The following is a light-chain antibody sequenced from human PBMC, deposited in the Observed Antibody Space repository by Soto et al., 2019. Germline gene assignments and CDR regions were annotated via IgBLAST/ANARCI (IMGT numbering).Light chain of an antibody. J-gene: IGKJ2*01. Sequence: EIVMTQSPATLSVSPGERATLSCRASQSVNSNLAWYQQKPGQAPRLLMYDASTRATGIPARFSGSGSGTEFTLTISSLQSEDFAVYYCHQYNNWPPKYTFGQGTKLEIK. CDR3: HQYNNWPPKYT. V-gene: IGKV3-15*01. CDR1: QSVNSN. CDR2: DAS.